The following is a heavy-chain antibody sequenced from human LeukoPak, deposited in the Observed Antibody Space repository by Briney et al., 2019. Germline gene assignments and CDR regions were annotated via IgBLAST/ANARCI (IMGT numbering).Heavy chain of an antibody. J-gene: IGHJ4*02. CDR1: GFTFSSYS. CDR3: ATHYDILTGYLDY. D-gene: IGHD3-9*01. CDR2: ISSSSSYI. Sequence: PGGSLRLSCAASGFTFSSYSMNWVRQAPGKGLEWVSSISSSSSYIYYADSVKGRFTISRDNAKNSLYLQMNSLRAEDTAVYYCATHYDILTGYLDYWGQGTLVTVSS. V-gene: IGHV3-21*01.